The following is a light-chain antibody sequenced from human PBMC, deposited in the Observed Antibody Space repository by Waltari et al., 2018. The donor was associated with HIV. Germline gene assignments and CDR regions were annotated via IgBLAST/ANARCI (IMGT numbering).Light chain of an antibody. CDR3: QAWDSSTPVV. Sequence: SYELTQPPSVSVSPGQTASITCSGDKLGDKYACWHQQKPGQSPVLVIYQDNKRPSGIPERFSGSNSGNTATLTISGTQAMDEADYYCQAWDSSTPVVFGGGTKLTVL. CDR1: KLGDKY. V-gene: IGLV3-1*01. CDR2: QDN. J-gene: IGLJ2*01.